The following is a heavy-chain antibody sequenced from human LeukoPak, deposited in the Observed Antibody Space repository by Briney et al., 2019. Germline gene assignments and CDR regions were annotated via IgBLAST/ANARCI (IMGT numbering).Heavy chain of an antibody. J-gene: IGHJ4*02. V-gene: IGHV3-21*04. Sequence: SGGSLRLSCAASGFSFSYYSMHWVRQAPGKGLEWVSSITSGSNYMYYADSVKGRFTISRDNAKNSLYLQMNSLRAEDTAVYYCAKVLTSVVVVPAATIDYWGQGTLVTVSS. CDR3: AKVLTSVVVVPAATIDY. CDR1: GFSFSYYS. CDR2: ITSGSNYM. D-gene: IGHD2-2*01.